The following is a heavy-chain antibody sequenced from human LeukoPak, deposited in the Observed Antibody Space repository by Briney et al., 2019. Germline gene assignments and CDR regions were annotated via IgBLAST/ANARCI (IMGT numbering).Heavy chain of an antibody. CDR2: TYYTGST. CDR3: ARFSQYYDSPTHYLDY. Sequence: SETLSLTCTVSGGSISSSSYSWGWIRQPPGAGLEWLAYTYYTGSTNYNPSLKTRLTISVDTSKNQFSLRLDSVTAADTAVYYCARFSQYYDSPTHYLDYWGQGILVTVSS. V-gene: IGHV4-61*05. J-gene: IGHJ4*02. CDR1: GGSISSSSYS. D-gene: IGHD2/OR15-2a*01.